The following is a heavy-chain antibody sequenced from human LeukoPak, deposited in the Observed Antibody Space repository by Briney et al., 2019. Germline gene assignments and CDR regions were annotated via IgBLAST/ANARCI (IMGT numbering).Heavy chain of an antibody. Sequence: PGGSLRLSCAASGFTFSSYGMHWVRQAPGKGLEWVAVISYDGSNKYYADSVKGRFTISRDNSKNTLYLQMNSLRAEDTAVYYCVKVRDYGDYRDAFDIWGQGTTVTVSS. D-gene: IGHD4-17*01. CDR2: ISYDGSNK. J-gene: IGHJ3*02. V-gene: IGHV3-30*18. CDR1: GFTFSSYG. CDR3: VKVRDYGDYRDAFDI.